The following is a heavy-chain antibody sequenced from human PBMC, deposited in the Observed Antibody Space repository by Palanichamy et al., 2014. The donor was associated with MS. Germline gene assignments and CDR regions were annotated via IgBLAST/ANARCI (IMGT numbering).Heavy chain of an antibody. CDR1: GYTFSSYG. CDR2: INTYNGNT. V-gene: IGHV1-18*04. CDR3: ARDIGPVPGDYYYGLDV. Sequence: QVQLVQSGAEVKEPGASVRVSRKASGYTFSSYGISWARQAPGQGLEWMGWINTYNGNTKYAQKFQDRVTMATDTSTTTAHMDLRSLRSDDSAVYFCARDIGPVPGDYYYGLDVWGQGTTVTVSS. J-gene: IGHJ6*02. D-gene: IGHD3-10*01.